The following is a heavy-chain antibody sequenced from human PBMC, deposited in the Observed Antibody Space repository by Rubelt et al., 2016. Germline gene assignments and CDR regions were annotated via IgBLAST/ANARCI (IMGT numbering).Heavy chain of an antibody. CDR2: IKQDGSEK. CDR3: AREGDIVGATTAFDY. D-gene: IGHD1-26*01. Sequence: GFTFNNYWMNWVRQAPGKGLEWVANIKQDGSEKYYVDSVKGRFTISRDNAKNSLYLQMNSLRAEDTAVYYCAREGDIVGATTAFDYWGQGTLVTVSS. V-gene: IGHV3-7*01. CDR1: GFTFNNYW. J-gene: IGHJ4*02.